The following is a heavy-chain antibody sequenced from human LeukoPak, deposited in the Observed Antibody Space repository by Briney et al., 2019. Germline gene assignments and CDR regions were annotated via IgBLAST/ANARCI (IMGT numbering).Heavy chain of an antibody. CDR2: IWYDGSNK. J-gene: IGHJ4*02. CDR1: GFTFSSYG. V-gene: IGHV3-33*06. D-gene: IGHD6-13*01. CDR3: AKDRSIAAALYDY. Sequence: GRSLRLSCAASGFTFSSYGMHWVRQAPGKGLEWVAVIWYDGSNKYHADSVKGRFTISRDNSKNTLYLQMNSLRAEDTAVYYCAKDRSIAAALYDYSGQGTLVTVSS.